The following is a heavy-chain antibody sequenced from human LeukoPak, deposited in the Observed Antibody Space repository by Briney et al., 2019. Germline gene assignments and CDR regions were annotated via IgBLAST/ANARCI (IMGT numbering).Heavy chain of an antibody. CDR1: VASLISYY. D-gene: IGHD1-26*01. J-gene: IGHJ5*02. Sequence: PPWTVPHTCMVSVASLISYYWDWIRQPAGRELDGIGRIYTSGSTDYNPSLKSRVTMSLDTSKNQFSLKLSSVTAADTAVYYCARDRGSGSNLGYNWFDPWGQGTLVTVSS. CDR3: ARDRGSGSNLGYNWFDP. V-gene: IGHV4-4*07. CDR2: IYTSGST.